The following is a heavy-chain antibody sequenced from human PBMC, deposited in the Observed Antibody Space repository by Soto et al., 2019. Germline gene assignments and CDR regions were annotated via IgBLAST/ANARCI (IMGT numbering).Heavy chain of an antibody. Sequence: PGESLKISCKGSGYSFTSYWIGWVRQMPGKGLEWMGIIYPGDSDTRYSPSFQGQVTISADKSISTAYLQWSSLKASDTAMYYCARQGGYGSGSYYMDYYYGMDVWGQGTTVTVSS. D-gene: IGHD3-10*01. J-gene: IGHJ6*02. CDR1: GYSFTSYW. V-gene: IGHV5-51*01. CDR2: IYPGDSDT. CDR3: ARQGGYGSGSYYMDYYYGMDV.